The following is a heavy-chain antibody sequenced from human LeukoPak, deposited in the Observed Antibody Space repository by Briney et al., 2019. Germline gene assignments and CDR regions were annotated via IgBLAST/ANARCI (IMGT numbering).Heavy chain of an antibody. CDR1: GFTFSSYA. D-gene: IGHD3-22*01. CDR3: AKVTRSYYYDSSGYVDY. J-gene: IGHJ4*02. Sequence: RGSLRLSCAASGFTFSSYAMSWVRQAPGKGLEWVSAISGSGGSTYYADSVKGRFTISRDNSKNTLYLQMNSLRAEDTAVYYCAKVTRSYYYDSSGYVDYWGQGTLVTVSS. CDR2: ISGSGGST. V-gene: IGHV3-23*01.